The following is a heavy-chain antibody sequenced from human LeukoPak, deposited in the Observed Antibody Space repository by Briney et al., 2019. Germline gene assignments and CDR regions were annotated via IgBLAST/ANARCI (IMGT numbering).Heavy chain of an antibody. V-gene: IGHV1-2*02. J-gene: IGHJ6*03. CDR1: GYTFSGHY. CDR3: ARDKYYDTYYYMDV. Sequence: ASVKVSCQASGYTFSGHYMHWVRQAPGQGLEWMGWIHPNSGGTNYAQKFQGRVTMTRDTSISTAYMELSRLRSDDTAVYYCARDKYYDTYYYMDVWGKGTTVTISS. CDR2: IHPNSGGT. D-gene: IGHD3-22*01.